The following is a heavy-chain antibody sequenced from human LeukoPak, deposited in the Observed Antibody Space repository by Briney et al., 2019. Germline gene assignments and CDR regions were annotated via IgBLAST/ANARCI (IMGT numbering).Heavy chain of an antibody. CDR2: ISGSGGST. Sequence: GGSLRLSCAASGFTFSSYAMSWVRQAPGKGLEWVSAISGSGGSTYYADSVKGRFTVSRDNSKNTLYLQMNSLRAEDTAVYYCAKTRFGELLSYFDYWGQGTLVTVSS. CDR3: AKTRFGELLSYFDY. V-gene: IGHV3-23*01. D-gene: IGHD3-10*02. CDR1: GFTFSSYA. J-gene: IGHJ4*02.